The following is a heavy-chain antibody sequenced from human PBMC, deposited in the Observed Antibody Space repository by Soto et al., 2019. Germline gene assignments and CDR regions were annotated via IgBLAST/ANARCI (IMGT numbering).Heavy chain of an antibody. CDR1: GGSISSYY. J-gene: IGHJ6*03. D-gene: IGHD3-22*01. CDR2: IYYSGST. CDR3: ARVSRYYDRYYYYMDV. V-gene: IGHV4-59*01. Sequence: SGTLSLTCTVSGGSISSYYWSWIRQPPGKGLEWIGYIYYSGSTNYNPSLKSRVTISVDTSKNQFSLKLSSVTAADTAVYYCARVSRYYDRYYYYMDVWGKGTTVTVSS.